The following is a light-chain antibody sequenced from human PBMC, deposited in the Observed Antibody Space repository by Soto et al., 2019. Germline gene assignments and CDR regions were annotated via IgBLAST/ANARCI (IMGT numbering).Light chain of an antibody. Sequence: SALTQPASVSGSPGQSITISCTGTSSDVGGYNFVSWYQQYPGKAPKVIIYEVSNRPSGVSHRFSGSKSGNTASLTISGLQAEDEADYYCNSYTSSSARVFGGGTKVTVL. J-gene: IGLJ3*02. V-gene: IGLV2-14*01. CDR3: NSYTSSSARV. CDR1: SSDVGGYNF. CDR2: EVS.